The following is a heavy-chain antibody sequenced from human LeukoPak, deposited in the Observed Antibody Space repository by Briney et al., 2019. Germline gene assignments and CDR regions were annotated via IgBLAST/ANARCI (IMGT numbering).Heavy chain of an antibody. J-gene: IGHJ4*02. CDR2: IYYTGRT. CDR3: ASAPLGNSFGYMAY. D-gene: IGHD5-18*01. V-gene: IGHV4-31*03. Sequence: KTSETLSLTCTVSGGSISSGGCYWNWIRQHPTEGLEWIGHIYYTGRTTYNPSVKSRVTISADTSKNQFSLRLNSVTAADTAVYFCASAPLGNSFGYMAYWGQGALVTVSS. CDR1: GGSISSGGCY.